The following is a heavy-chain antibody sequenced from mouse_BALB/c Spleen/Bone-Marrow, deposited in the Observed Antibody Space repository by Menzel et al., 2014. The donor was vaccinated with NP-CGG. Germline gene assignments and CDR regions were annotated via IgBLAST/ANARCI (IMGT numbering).Heavy chain of an antibody. Sequence: VQLKDSGPELVKPGASAKVSCKASGYAFTSYNMYWVKQSHGKSLEWIGYIDPYNGGTSYNQKSKGKATLTVDKSSSTAYMHLNSLTSEDSAVYYCARENYGSSPAYWGQGTLVTVSA. CDR3: ARENYGSSPAY. J-gene: IGHJ3*01. CDR1: GYAFTSYN. V-gene: IGHV1S135*01. D-gene: IGHD1-1*01. CDR2: IDPYNGGT.